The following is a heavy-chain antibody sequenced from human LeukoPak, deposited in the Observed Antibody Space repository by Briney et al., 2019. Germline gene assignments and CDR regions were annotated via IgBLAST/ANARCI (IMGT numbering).Heavy chain of an antibody. D-gene: IGHD3-22*01. V-gene: IGHV4-59*01. CDR3: ARGIYDSSGYFYFDY. CDR2: IYYTGNT. Sequence: SETLSLTCTVSGGSISSYYWSWIRQPPGKGLEWIGYIYYTGNTNYNPSLKSRVTISVDTSKNQFSLKVRSVTAADTAVYYCARGIYDSSGYFYFDYWGQGTLVTVSS. J-gene: IGHJ4*02. CDR1: GGSISSYY.